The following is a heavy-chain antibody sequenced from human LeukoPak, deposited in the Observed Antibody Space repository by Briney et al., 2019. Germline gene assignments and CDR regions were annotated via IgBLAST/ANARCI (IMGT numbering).Heavy chain of an antibody. Sequence: PSETLSLTCAVYGGSFSGYYWSWIRQPPGKGLEWIGEINHSGSTYYNPSLKSRVTISVDTSKNQFSLKLSSVTAADTAVYYCATRIAVAGDTNWFDPWGQGTLVTVSS. CDR3: ATRIAVAGDTNWFDP. V-gene: IGHV4-34*01. CDR2: INHSGST. J-gene: IGHJ5*02. CDR1: GGSFSGYY. D-gene: IGHD6-19*01.